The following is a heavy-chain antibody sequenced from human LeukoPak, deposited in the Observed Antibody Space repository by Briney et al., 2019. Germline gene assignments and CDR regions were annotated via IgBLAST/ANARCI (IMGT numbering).Heavy chain of an antibody. D-gene: IGHD6-19*01. CDR3: ARDLEVAGIFDY. J-gene: IGHJ4*02. CDR2: IYSGGST. Sequence: GGSLRLSCAASGFTVSSNYMSWVRQAPGKGLEWVSVIYSGGSTYYADSVKGRFTISRDNSKNTLYLQMNSLRAEDTAVYYCARDLEVAGIFDYWGQGTLVTVSS. V-gene: IGHV3-66*01. CDR1: GFTVSSNY.